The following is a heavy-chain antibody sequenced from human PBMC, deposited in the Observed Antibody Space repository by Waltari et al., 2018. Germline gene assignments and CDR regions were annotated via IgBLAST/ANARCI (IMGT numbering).Heavy chain of an antibody. J-gene: IGHJ6*02. V-gene: IGHV3-66*02. CDR2: IYSGGST. CDR3: ARAYYDFWSGYSGVANYYYYGMDV. D-gene: IGHD3-3*01. Sequence: EVQLVESGGGLVQPGGSLRLSCAASGFTVSSNYMSWVRQAPGKGLEWVSVIYSGGSTYYADSVKGRFTISRDNSKNTLYLQMNSLRAEDTAVYYCARAYYDFWSGYSGVANYYYYGMDVWGQGTTVTVSS. CDR1: GFTVSSNY.